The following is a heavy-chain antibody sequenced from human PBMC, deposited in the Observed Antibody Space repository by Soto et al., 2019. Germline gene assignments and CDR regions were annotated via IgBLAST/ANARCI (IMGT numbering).Heavy chain of an antibody. CDR2: IYNSGST. J-gene: IGHJ5*02. V-gene: IGHV4-31*03. CDR1: GGSISSGGYY. CDR3: ARDPAP. Sequence: QVQLQESGPGLVKPSQTLSLTCTVSGGSISSGGYYWSWIRQHPGKGLEWIGYIYNSGSTYYNPSLNSGVSISAAPSKYQFSLKLRSATAADTAVYYCARDPAPWGQATLVTVSS.